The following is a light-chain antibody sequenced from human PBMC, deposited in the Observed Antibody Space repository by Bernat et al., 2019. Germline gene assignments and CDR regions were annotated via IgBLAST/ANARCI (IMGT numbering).Light chain of an antibody. Sequence: DIQMTQSPSSLSASVGDRVTITCRASQGISSWLAWYQQKPGKAPKLLIYKASSLESGVPSRFSGSGSGTEFTLTISSLQPDDFATYYCQQYNSYSRTFGQGTKAEIK. CDR2: KAS. CDR1: QGISSW. CDR3: QQYNSYSRT. V-gene: IGKV1-5*03. J-gene: IGKJ1*01.